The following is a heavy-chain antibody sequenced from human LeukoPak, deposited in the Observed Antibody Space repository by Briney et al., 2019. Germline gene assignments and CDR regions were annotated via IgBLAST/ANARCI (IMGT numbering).Heavy chain of an antibody. V-gene: IGHV3-30*02. Sequence: GGSLRLSCAASGFTFSSYGMHWVRQAPGKGLEWVAFIRYDGSNKYYADSVKGRFTISRDNSKNTLYLQMNSLRAEDTAVYYCARAYSSGHNWFDPWGQGTLVTVSS. CDR3: ARAYSSGHNWFDP. CDR1: GFTFSSYG. CDR2: IRYDGSNK. D-gene: IGHD6-19*01. J-gene: IGHJ5*02.